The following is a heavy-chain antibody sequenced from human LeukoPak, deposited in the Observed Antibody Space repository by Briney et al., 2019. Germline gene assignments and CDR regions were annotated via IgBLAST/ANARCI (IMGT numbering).Heavy chain of an antibody. CDR2: INHSGST. Sequence: PSETLSLTCTVSGGSISSYYWSWIRQPPGKGLEWIGEINHSGSTNYNPSLKSRVTISVDTSKNQFSLKLSSVTAADTAVYYCARHNIAARAFDYWGQGTLVTVSS. V-gene: IGHV4-34*01. J-gene: IGHJ4*02. CDR3: ARHNIAARAFDY. CDR1: GGSISSYY. D-gene: IGHD6-6*01.